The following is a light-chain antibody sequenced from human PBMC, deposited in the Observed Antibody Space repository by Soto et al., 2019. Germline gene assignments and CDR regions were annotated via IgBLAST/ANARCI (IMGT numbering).Light chain of an antibody. CDR1: QSVNSRY. CDR3: QHYDNAPLT. J-gene: IGKJ4*01. V-gene: IGKV3-20*01. CDR2: GAS. Sequence: EVVLTQSPGTLSLSPGERAILSCRASQSVNSRYLAWYQQKHGQAPRLLISGASSRATGIPDRFSGSGSGTDFALSISRLEAEDFAVYYCQHYDNAPLTFGGGTKVEI.